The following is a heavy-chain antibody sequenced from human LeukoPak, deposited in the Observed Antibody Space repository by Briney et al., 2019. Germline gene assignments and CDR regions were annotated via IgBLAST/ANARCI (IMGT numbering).Heavy chain of an antibody. CDR3: ARDTSAGDYGDFDY. D-gene: IGHD4-17*01. V-gene: IGHV3-23*01. J-gene: IGHJ4*02. CDR1: GFTYSHYA. CDR2: ISGRGYTT. Sequence: GGPLRLSCEASGFTYSHYAVNWVREAPGKGLEWVSIISGRGYTTYYADSVRGRSTNSRDTSTNTLYLQMNSLRAEDTALYYCARDTSAGDYGDFDYWGQGTLVTVSS.